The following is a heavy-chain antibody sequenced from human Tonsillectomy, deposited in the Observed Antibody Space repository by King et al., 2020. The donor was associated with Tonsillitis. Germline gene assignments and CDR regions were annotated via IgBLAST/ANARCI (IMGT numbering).Heavy chain of an antibody. V-gene: IGHV5-51*01. CDR3: ARHTLLRGVTQLDY. CDR1: GYSFTSYW. CDR2: IYPGDSNT. J-gene: IGHJ4*02. D-gene: IGHD3-10*01. Sequence: VQLVESGAEVKKPGESLKISCKGSGYSFTSYWIGWVRQMPGKGLEWRGIIYPGDSNTRYSPSFQGQVTISADLSISTAYLQWSSLKASDTAMYFCARHTLLRGVTQLDYWGQGTLVTVSS.